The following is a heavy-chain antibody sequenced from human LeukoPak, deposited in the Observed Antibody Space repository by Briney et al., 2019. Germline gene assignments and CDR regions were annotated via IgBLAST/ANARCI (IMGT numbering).Heavy chain of an antibody. CDR3: ARGGEGLSFDY. V-gene: IGHV4-59*01. CDR1: GGSITNYY. CDR2: VSYSGRT. J-gene: IGHJ4*02. Sequence: SETLSLTCTVSGGSITNYYWNWIRQPPGKDLEWIGCVSYSGRTHYSSALKSRVTISVDTSKNQFSLNLRSVTAADTAVYYCARGGEGLSFDYWGQGTLVTVSS. D-gene: IGHD2-21*01.